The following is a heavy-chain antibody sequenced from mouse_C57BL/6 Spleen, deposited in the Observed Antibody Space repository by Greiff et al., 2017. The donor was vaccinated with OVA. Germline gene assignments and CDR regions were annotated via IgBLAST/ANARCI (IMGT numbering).Heavy chain of an antibody. V-gene: IGHV1-55*01. J-gene: IGHJ1*03. CDR1: GYTFTSYW. Sequence: QVQLQQPGAELVQPGASVKMSCKASGYTFTSYWITWVKQRPGQGLEWIGDIYPGSGSTNYNEKFKSKATLTVDTSSSTAYMQLSSLTSEDSAVYYCARRGNWDWYFDVWGTGTTVTVSS. D-gene: IGHD4-1*01. CDR3: ARRGNWDWYFDV. CDR2: IYPGSGST.